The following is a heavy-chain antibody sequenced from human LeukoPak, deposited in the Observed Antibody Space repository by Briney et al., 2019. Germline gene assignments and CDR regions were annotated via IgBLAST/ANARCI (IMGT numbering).Heavy chain of an antibody. Sequence: ASVKVSCKVSGYTLTELSMHWVRQAPGKGLEWMGGFDPEAGETIYAQKFQGRVAMTEDTSTDTAYMELSSLRSEDTAVYYCATDEHGDYGTDAFDIWGQGTMVTVSS. D-gene: IGHD4-17*01. V-gene: IGHV1-24*01. CDR3: ATDEHGDYGTDAFDI. J-gene: IGHJ3*02. CDR2: FDPEAGET. CDR1: GYTLTELS.